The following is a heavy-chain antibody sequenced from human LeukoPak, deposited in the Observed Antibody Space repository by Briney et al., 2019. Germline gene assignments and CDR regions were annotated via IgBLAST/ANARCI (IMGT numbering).Heavy chain of an antibody. CDR1: GFTFSNHG. CDR2: LSFDGTRK. Sequence: GGSLRLSCAASGFTFSNHGMHWVRQAPGKGLEGVAVLSFDGTRKYIAGSVKGRFTISRDNSKNTLYLQMDSLRPEDTAVYYCAKKFLTSYDSSPLDIWGQGTLVAVSS. J-gene: IGHJ4*02. CDR3: AKKFLTSYDSSPLDI. D-gene: IGHD2/OR15-2a*01. V-gene: IGHV3-30*18.